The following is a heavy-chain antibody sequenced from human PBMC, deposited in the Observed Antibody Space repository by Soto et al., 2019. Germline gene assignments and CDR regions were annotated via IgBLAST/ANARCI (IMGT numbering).Heavy chain of an antibody. Sequence: LRLSCVGSGFIFSSHSFYWVRQAPGKGLKWISYISSSSATTYYADSVKGRFIISRDNVKNSVYLQMNRLRDEDSAAYFCASHPGSSDFDYWGQGTQVTVSS. CDR1: GFIFSSHS. J-gene: IGHJ4*02. CDR2: ISSSSATT. CDR3: ASHPGSSDFDY. V-gene: IGHV3-48*02. D-gene: IGHD1-26*01.